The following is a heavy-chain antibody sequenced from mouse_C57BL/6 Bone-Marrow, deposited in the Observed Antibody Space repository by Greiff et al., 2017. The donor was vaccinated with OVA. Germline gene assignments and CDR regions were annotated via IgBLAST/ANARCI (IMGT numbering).Heavy chain of an antibody. D-gene: IGHD4-1*01. CDR2: INPYNGGT. CDR1: GYTFTDYY. V-gene: IGHV1-19*01. Sequence: VQLQQSGPVLVKPGASVKMSCKASGYTFTDYYMNWVKQSHGKSLEWIGVINPYNGGTSYNQKFKGKATLTVDKSPSTAYMELNSLTSEDSAVYYCARSRTGAWFAYWGQGTLVTVSA. CDR3: ARSRTGAWFAY. J-gene: IGHJ3*01.